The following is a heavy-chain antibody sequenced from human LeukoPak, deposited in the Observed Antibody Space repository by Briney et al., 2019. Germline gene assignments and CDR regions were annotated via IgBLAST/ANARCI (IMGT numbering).Heavy chain of an antibody. CDR3: VRDSNLSVDY. Sequence: GGSLRLSCGGSVLTFSSYAMSWARQAPGKGLVWVSHISTDGTVTTYADSVKGRFTISRDNAKSTLYLQMNSLRAEDTAVYYCVRDSNLSVDYWGQGSLVTVSS. CDR1: VLTFSSYA. J-gene: IGHJ4*02. CDR2: ISTDGTVT. V-gene: IGHV3-74*01. D-gene: IGHD1-14*01.